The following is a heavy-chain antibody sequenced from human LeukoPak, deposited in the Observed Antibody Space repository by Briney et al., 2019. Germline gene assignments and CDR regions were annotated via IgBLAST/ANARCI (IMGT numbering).Heavy chain of an antibody. V-gene: IGHV3-48*02. Sequence: GGSLRLSCEASGFTFSSFTMNWVRQAPGKGLEWVSYISSSSSIIYYRDSVKGRFSISRDNAKNSLYLQMNSLRDEDTAVYYCVYGSGSLGVYWGQGTLATVSS. CDR1: GFTFSSFT. CDR2: ISSSSSII. D-gene: IGHD3-10*01. J-gene: IGHJ4*02. CDR3: VYGSGSLGVY.